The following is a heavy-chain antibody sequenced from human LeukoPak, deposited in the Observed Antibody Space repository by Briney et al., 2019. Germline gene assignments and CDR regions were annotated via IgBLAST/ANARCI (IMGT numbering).Heavy chain of an antibody. CDR1: GFTVSSNY. V-gene: IGHV3-53*01. CDR2: IYSGDNT. CDR3: ARVVSSGWYYFDF. J-gene: IGHJ4*02. D-gene: IGHD6-19*01. Sequence: PGGSLRLSCAASGFTVSSNYMSWVRQAPGKGLEWVSVIYSGDNTYYADSVKGRFTISRDNSKNTLYLQMNSLRAGDTAVYYCARVVSSGWYYFDFWGQGTLVTVSS.